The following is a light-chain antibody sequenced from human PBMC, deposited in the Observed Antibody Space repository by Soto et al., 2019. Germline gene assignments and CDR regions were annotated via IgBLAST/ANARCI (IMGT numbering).Light chain of an antibody. CDR1: QSISSY. J-gene: IGKJ4*01. CDR3: QQYDNLPLT. V-gene: IGKV1-33*01. CDR2: DAS. Sequence: DIQVTQSPSSXSAFVEDRATITRRASQSISSYLNWYQQKPGKAPKXMIYDASNLETGVPSRFSGSGSGTDFTFTISSLQPEDIATYYCQQYDNLPLTFGGGTKVDIK.